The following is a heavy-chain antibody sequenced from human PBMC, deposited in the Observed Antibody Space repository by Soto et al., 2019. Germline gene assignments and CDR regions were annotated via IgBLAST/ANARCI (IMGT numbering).Heavy chain of an antibody. CDR3: AKWDYDFWSGYHYYFDY. D-gene: IGHD3-3*01. CDR2: ISGSGSST. V-gene: IGHV3-23*01. CDR1: GFTFSSYA. J-gene: IGHJ4*02. Sequence: RLSCAASGFTFSSYAMSWVRQAPGKGLEWVSAISGSGSSTYYADSVKGRFTISRDNSKNTLYLQMNSLRAEDTAVYYCAKWDYDFWSGYHYYFDYWGQGTLVTVSS.